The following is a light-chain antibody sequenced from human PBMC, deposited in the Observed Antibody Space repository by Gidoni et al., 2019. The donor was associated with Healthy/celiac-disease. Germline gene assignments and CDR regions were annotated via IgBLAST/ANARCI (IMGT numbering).Light chain of an antibody. V-gene: IGLV2-14*01. CDR2: EVS. Sequence: ASVSGSPGQSITISCTGTSSDVGGYNYVSWYQQHPGKAPKLMIYEVSNRPSGVSNRFSGSKSGNTASLTISGLQAEDEADYYCSSRAVFGGGTKLTVL. J-gene: IGLJ3*02. CDR1: SSDVGGYNY. CDR3: SSRAV.